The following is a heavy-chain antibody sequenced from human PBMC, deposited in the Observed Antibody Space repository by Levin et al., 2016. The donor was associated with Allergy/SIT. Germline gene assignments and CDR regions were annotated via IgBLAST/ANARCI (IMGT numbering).Heavy chain of an antibody. CDR1: GVSISSYH. J-gene: IGHJ4*02. CDR2: VYGSGNT. CDR3: ARNTEGAFDY. Sequence: GSLRLSCTVSGVSISSYHWAWIRQPAGEGLKWIGRVYGSGNTDYSASLKSRLTVSMDTSKNQFSLKLNSVTAADTAVYFCARNTEGAFDYWGQGTLVTVSS. D-gene: IGHD2-8*02. V-gene: IGHV4-4*07.